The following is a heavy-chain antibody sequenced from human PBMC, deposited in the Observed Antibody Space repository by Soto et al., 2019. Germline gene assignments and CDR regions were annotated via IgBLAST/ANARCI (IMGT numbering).Heavy chain of an antibody. CDR1: CGSINSGTYY. D-gene: IGHD6-6*01. Sequence: SETLSLTCTVSCGSINSGTYYWSWIRQHPGKGLEWIGYIYYSVSTYYNPSLRSRVTISSDSSKNHFSLRLSSVTAADTAVYYCVRGSSSYQFDYWGQGALVTVSS. CDR3: VRGSSSYQFDY. V-gene: IGHV4-31*03. J-gene: IGHJ4*02. CDR2: IYYSVST.